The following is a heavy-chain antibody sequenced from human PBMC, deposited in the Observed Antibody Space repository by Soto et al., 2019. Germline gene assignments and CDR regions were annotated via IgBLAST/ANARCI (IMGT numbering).Heavy chain of an antibody. CDR2: ISFDGSNK. Sequence: QMQLVESGGGAVQPGRSLRLSCAASGFTFSYYPMHWVRQAPGKGLEWVAVISFDGSNKYYADSVKGRFTISRDNSKNKLYRQMNSMRGKDTAVYYSAREPGDMVAILYIYALDGREQLSDVDVWGQGTTVTVSS. V-gene: IGHV3-30*04. CDR3: AREPGDMVAILYIYALDGREQLSDVDV. CDR1: GFTFSYYP. J-gene: IGHJ6*02. D-gene: IGHD5-12*01.